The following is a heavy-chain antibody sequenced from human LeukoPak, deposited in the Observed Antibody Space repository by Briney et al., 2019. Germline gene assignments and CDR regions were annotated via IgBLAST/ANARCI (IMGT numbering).Heavy chain of an antibody. CDR1: GGSISSYY. CDR2: IYYSGST. J-gene: IGHJ3*02. D-gene: IGHD3-22*01. Sequence: SETLSLTCTVSGGSISSYYWSWIRQPPGQGLEWIGYIYYSGSTNYNPSLKSRVTISVDTSKNQFSLKLSSVTAADTAVYYCARDRVRHYYDSSGSLDAFDIWGQGTMVTVSS. V-gene: IGHV4-59*01. CDR3: ARDRVRHYYDSSGSLDAFDI.